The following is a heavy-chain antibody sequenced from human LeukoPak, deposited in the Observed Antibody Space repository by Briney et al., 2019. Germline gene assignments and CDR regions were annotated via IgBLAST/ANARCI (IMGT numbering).Heavy chain of an antibody. CDR2: INWSGDST. Sequence: PGGSLRLSCVVSGVGFDDYGMMWVRQAPGKGLEWVSGINWSGDSTAYAGSVGGGFTISRHNAKNSLYLQMHSLRGEDTAWYYCARDNGSGRGPLGAYWAQGLLVTVSS. CDR1: GVGFDDYG. J-gene: IGHJ4*02. CDR3: ARDNGSGRGPLGAY. D-gene: IGHD3-10*01. V-gene: IGHV3-20*04.